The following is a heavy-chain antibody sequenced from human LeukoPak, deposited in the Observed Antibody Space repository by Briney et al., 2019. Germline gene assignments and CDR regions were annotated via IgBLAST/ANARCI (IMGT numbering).Heavy chain of an antibody. CDR2: ISGGGGST. CDR1: GFTFSSYP. V-gene: IGHV3-23*01. J-gene: IGHJ4*02. CDR3: AKGAYFSGSYGFAFDY. D-gene: IGHD3-10*01. Sequence: GGSLRLSCAASGFTFSSYPMTWVRQAPGKGLEWVSAISGGGGSTHYADSVKGRFTISRDNSKNTLYLQMNSLRAEDTAVYFCAKGAYFSGSYGFAFDYWGQGTLVTVSS.